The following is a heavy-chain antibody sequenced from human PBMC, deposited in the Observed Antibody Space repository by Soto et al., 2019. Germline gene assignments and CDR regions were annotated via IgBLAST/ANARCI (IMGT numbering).Heavy chain of an antibody. CDR1: GFTFSSYG. D-gene: IGHD3-22*01. J-gene: IGHJ4*02. CDR3: AKDQRATMIVVVQVDY. CDR2: ISYDGSNK. Sequence: GGSLRLSCAASGFTFSSYGMHWVRQAPGKGLEWVAVISYDGSNKYYADSVKGRFTISRDNSKNTLYLQMNSLRAEDTAVYYCAKDQRATMIVVVQVDYWGQGTLVTVSS. V-gene: IGHV3-30*18.